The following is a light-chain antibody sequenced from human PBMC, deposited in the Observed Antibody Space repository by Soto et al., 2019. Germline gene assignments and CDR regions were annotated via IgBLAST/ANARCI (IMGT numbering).Light chain of an antibody. CDR1: QRITTY. CDR2: TSG. CDR3: QQTYSTPYT. V-gene: IGKV1-39*01. J-gene: IGKJ2*01. Sequence: HMTQSPSSLSASVGDRVTITCRASQRITTYLNWYQQKPGEAPKLLISTSGTLQRGVPSRFSGSGSGTDFTLTITSLQPADSATYFCQQTYSTPYTFGQGTKLEIK.